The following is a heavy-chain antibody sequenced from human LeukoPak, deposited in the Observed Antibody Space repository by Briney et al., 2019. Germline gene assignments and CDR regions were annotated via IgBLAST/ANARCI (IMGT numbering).Heavy chain of an antibody. CDR1: GYTFTSYD. CDR3: ARGGPGAAYFDY. V-gene: IGHV1-8*01. CDR2: MNPNSGNT. Sequence: ASVKVSCKASGYTFTSYDINWVRQATGQGLEWMGWMNPNSGNTGYAQKFQGRVTMTRNTSISTAYMEPSSLRSEDTAVYYCARGGPGAAYFDYWGQGTLVTVSS. J-gene: IGHJ4*02. D-gene: IGHD1-26*01.